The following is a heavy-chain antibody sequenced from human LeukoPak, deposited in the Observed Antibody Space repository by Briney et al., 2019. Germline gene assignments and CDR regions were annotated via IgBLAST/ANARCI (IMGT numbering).Heavy chain of an antibody. D-gene: IGHD3-22*01. J-gene: IGHJ4*02. CDR3: ARGPNYYDSSGFHYRD. Sequence: ASVKVSCKASGYTFTAYYMHWVRQAPGQGLEWMGWINPNSGDTKIAQNFQGRVTMTRDTSISTAYMELSSLRSDETAVYYCARGPNYYDSSGFHYRDWGQGTLVTVSS. V-gene: IGHV1-2*02. CDR2: INPNSGDT. CDR1: GYTFTAYY.